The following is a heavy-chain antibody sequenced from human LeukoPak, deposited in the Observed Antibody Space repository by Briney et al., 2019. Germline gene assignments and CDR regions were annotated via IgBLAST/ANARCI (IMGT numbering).Heavy chain of an antibody. CDR2: ISYDGSNK. J-gene: IGHJ4*02. V-gene: IGHV3-30*18. D-gene: IGHD6-19*01. CDR1: GFTSSSYG. CDR3: AKVSERLATVSNFDY. Sequence: GRSLRLSCAASGFTSSSYGMHWVRQAPGKGLEWVAVISYDGSNKYYADSVKGRFTISRDNSKNTLYLQMNSLRAEDTAVYYCAKVSERLATVSNFDYWGQGTLVTVSS.